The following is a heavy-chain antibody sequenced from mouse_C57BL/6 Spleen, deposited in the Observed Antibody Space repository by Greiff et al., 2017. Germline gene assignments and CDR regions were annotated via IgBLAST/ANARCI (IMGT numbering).Heavy chain of an antibody. CDR3: ARPSYYSNPAWFAY. D-gene: IGHD2-5*01. V-gene: IGHV5-6*01. J-gene: IGHJ3*01. CDR2: ISSGGSYT. Sequence: EVKLMESGGDLVKPGGSLKLSCAASGFTFSSYGMSWVRQTPDKRLEWVATISSGGSYTYYPDSVKGRFTISRDNAKNTLYLQMSSLKSEDTAMYYGARPSYYSNPAWFAYWGQGTLVTVSA. CDR1: GFTFSSYG.